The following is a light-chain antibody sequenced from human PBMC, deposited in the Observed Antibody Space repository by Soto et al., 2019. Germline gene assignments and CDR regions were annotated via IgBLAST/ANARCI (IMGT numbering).Light chain of an antibody. J-gene: IGLJ3*02. CDR1: SSDVGGYNY. CDR2: DIT. V-gene: IGLV2-11*01. CDR3: CSYAGRYSWV. Sequence: QSALTQPRSVSGSPGQSVTISCTGTSSDVGGYNYVSWYQQHPGIAPQLIIYDITKRPSGVPDRFSGSKSSNTASLTISGLQAEDEADYYCCSYAGRYSWVFGGGTKLTVL.